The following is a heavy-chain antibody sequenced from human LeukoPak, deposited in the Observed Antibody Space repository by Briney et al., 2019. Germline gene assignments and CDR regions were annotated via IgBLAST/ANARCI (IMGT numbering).Heavy chain of an antibody. CDR3: NYPIPPDY. Sequence: GGSLRLSCAASGFTFSSYAMHWVRQAPGKGLEWVAVISYDGSNKYYADSVKGRFTISRDNSKNTLYLQMNSLRAEDTAVYYCNYPIPPDYWGQGTLVTVSS. J-gene: IGHJ4*02. CDR2: ISYDGSNK. D-gene: IGHD5-24*01. V-gene: IGHV3-30*04. CDR1: GFTFSSYA.